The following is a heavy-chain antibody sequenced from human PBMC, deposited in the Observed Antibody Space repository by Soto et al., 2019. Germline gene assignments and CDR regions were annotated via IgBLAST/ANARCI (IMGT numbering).Heavy chain of an antibody. Sequence: GGSLRLSCAASGFTFSSYSMNWVRQAPGKGLEWVSYISSSSSTIYYADSVKGRFTISRDNSKNTLYLQMNSLRAEDTAVYYCAKDSHIVVVTSPDYYYGMDVWGQGTTVTVSS. D-gene: IGHD2-21*02. CDR1: GFTFSSYS. V-gene: IGHV3-48*01. J-gene: IGHJ6*02. CDR2: ISSSSSTI. CDR3: AKDSHIVVVTSPDYYYGMDV.